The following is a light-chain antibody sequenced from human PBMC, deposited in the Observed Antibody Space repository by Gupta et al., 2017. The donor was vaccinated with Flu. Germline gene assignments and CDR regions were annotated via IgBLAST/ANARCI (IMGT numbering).Light chain of an antibody. V-gene: IGKV1-39*01. Sequence: DIQMTQSPSSLSASVGDRVSVSCRASQNINNYLNWYQQKPGKAPELLIYVASTLHSGVPSRFSGSGSGTDFTLTIDRLQPEDFATYFCQQTDNLPLTFGGGTKVEIK. CDR2: VAS. J-gene: IGKJ4*01. CDR1: QNINNY. CDR3: QQTDNLPLT.